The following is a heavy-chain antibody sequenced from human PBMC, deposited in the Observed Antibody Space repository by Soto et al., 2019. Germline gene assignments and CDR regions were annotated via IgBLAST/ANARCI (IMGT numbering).Heavy chain of an antibody. J-gene: IGHJ4*02. V-gene: IGHV4-59*12. D-gene: IGHD5-18*01. CDR1: GGSISRYY. Sequence: SETLSLTCTVSGGSISRYYWSWIRQPPGKGLEWIGYIYHSGSTYYNPSLKSRVTISVDRSKNQFSLKLSSVTAADTAVYYCARDHPHSYGVYYFDYWGQGTPVTVSS. CDR3: ARDHPHSYGVYYFDY. CDR2: IYHSGST.